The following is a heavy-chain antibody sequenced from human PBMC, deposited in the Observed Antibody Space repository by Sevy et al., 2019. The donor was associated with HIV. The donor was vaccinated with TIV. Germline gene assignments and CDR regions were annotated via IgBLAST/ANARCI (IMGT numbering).Heavy chain of an antibody. CDR2: IGGSADYT. CDR3: AKEVSEHSYSDY. CDR1: GFTFSSYA. J-gene: IGHJ4*02. D-gene: IGHD3-10*01. V-gene: IGHV3-23*01. Sequence: RGYLRLSCVTSGFTFSSYAMSWVRQTPGKGLEGVSAIGGSADYTYYADSVKGRFTVSRDNSKNTLYLQMNGLRAEDTAVYHCAKEVSEHSYSDYWGQGTLVTVSS.